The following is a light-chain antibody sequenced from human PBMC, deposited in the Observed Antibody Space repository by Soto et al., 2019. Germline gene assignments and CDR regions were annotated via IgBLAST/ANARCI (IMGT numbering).Light chain of an antibody. Sequence: EIVLTQSPGSLSLSPGERATLSCRASQSFSSNYLAWYQQKPGQAPRLLMYGASSRATGIPDRFSGSGSGTDFTLTISRLEPEDFAVYYCQQYGGSPPITFGQGTRLDIK. CDR3: QQYGGSPPIT. CDR1: QSFSSNY. V-gene: IGKV3-20*01. CDR2: GAS. J-gene: IGKJ5*01.